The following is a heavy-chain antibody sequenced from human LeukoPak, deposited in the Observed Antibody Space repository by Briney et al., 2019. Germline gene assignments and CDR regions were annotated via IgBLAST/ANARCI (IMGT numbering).Heavy chain of an antibody. J-gene: IGHJ4*02. D-gene: IGHD3-10*01. CDR2: ISSSSSYI. CDR1: GFTFSSYS. CDR3: VRDVGAVRGEVYFDY. Sequence: GGSLRLSCAASGFTFSSYSMNWVRQAPGKGLEWVSSISSSSSYIYYADSVKGRFTISRDNTKNLLYLEMNSLRAEDTAMYFCVRDVGAVRGEVYFDYWGQGTLVTVSS. V-gene: IGHV3-21*06.